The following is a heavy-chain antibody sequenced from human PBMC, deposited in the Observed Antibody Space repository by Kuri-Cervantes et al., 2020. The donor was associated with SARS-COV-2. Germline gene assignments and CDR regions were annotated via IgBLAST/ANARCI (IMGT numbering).Heavy chain of an antibody. V-gene: IGHV3-30*07. CDR3: AKDLDSVVAATLDY. CDR1: GFTFSSYA. D-gene: IGHD2-15*01. Sequence: GGSLRLSCAASGFTFSSYAMHWVRQAPGKGLEWVAVISYDGSNKYYADSVKGRFTISRDNAKNSLYLQMNSLRAEDTAVYYCAKDLDSVVAATLDYWGQGSRVTVSS. J-gene: IGHJ4*02. CDR2: ISYDGSNK.